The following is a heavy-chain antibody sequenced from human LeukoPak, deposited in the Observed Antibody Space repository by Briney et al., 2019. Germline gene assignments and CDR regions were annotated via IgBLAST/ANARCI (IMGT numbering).Heavy chain of an antibody. D-gene: IGHD1-26*01. Sequence: PSETLSLTCAVSDYSISSDYYWAWIRQPPGKGLEWIGCIYHSGNTCYNPSLKSRMTISVDTSKNQFSLKVSSVTAADTAVYYCASSKSGYIDYWGQGTLVTVSS. V-gene: IGHV4-38-2*01. CDR3: ASSKSGYIDY. CDR1: DYSISSDYY. J-gene: IGHJ4*02. CDR2: IYHSGNT.